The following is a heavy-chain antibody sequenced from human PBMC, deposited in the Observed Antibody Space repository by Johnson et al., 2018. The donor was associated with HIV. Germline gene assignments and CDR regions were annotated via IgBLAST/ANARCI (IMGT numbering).Heavy chain of an antibody. CDR2: IKQDGSEK. Sequence: EVQVVESGGGLVQPGGSVRVSCVASGFIFSRFWMSWVRQAPGKGLEWVADIKQDGSEKYYLAPVKGRFTISRDNARKSLYLQMNNLRAEDTAVYYCVRSNGRLAAFDIWGQGTMVTVSS. CDR3: VRSNGRLAAFDI. V-gene: IGHV3-7*02. CDR1: GFIFSRFW. D-gene: IGHD3-9*01. J-gene: IGHJ3*02.